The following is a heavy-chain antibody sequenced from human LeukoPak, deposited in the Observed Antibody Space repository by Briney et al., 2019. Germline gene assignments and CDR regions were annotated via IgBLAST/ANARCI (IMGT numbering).Heavy chain of an antibody. V-gene: IGHV3-30*03. Sequence: GGSLRLSCKTSGFKFRDFDMDWVRQAPGKGLEWVAHISYDGTKEYYADSVKGRFSISRDNSRDTVYLQLSSLTTEDTARYYCVRDVAFWGQGTLIIVSS. CDR3: VRDVAF. CDR2: ISYDGTKE. CDR1: GFKFRDFD. J-gene: IGHJ4*02.